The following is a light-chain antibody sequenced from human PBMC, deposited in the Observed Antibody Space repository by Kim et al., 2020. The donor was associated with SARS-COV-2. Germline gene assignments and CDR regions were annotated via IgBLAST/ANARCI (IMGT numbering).Light chain of an antibody. J-gene: IGKJ1*01. CDR3: QQYSSYPRT. CDR1: QGINNY. Sequence: DIQLTQSPTSLSASVGDRVTITCRASQGINNYLVWFQQKPGKAPKPLMNGGASEFSSSGSGTHFILTINNLQPEDFATYYCQQYSSYPRTFGQGTKVDIK. V-gene: IGKV1-16*02.